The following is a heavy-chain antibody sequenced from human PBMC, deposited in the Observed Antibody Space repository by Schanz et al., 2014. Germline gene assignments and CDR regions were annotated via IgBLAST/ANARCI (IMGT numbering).Heavy chain of an antibody. J-gene: IGHJ6*02. CDR3: AREDKDYDSILNKFFHYGLDP. D-gene: IGHD3-3*02. V-gene: IGHV1-2*06. CDR2: ISPNSGDT. CDR1: GRTFIVYH. Sequence: QVQLVQSGAEAKKPGASMKVSCKASGRTFIVYHVLHWVRQAPGQGLEWMGRISPNSGDTHSAQKVQGKVTMTWDRSISTANMELSRLRSDDTAGYYCAREDKDYDSILNKFFHYGLDPVGQGTTVTVSS.